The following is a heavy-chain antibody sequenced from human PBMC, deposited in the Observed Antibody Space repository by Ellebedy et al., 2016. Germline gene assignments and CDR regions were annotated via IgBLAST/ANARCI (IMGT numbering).Heavy chain of an antibody. J-gene: IGHJ4*02. Sequence: GGSLRLSXVASGFTFRNFFMSWVRQAPGGGLEWISTISGDGDTTFSADSVKGRFTISRDNSRNTLYLQMDSLRVADTAVYYCYYGHYSGYWGQGTLVTVSS. V-gene: IGHV3-23*01. CDR2: ISGDGDTT. CDR3: YYGHYSGY. CDR1: GFTFRNFF. D-gene: IGHD4-17*01.